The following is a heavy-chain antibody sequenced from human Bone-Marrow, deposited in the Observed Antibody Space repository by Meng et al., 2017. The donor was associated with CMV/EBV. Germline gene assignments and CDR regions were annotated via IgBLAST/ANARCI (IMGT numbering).Heavy chain of an antibody. J-gene: IGHJ6*02. CDR1: GYTFTGYY. D-gene: IGHD4-11*01. CDR3: AKDLYSNSYYYYYYGMDV. V-gene: IGHV1-2*02. CDR2: INPNSGGT. Sequence: ASVKVSCKASGYTFTGYYMHWVRQAPGQGLEWMGWINPNSGGTNYAQKFQGRVTMTRDTSISTAYMELSRLRSDDTAVYYCAKDLYSNSYYYYYYGMDVWCQGTTVTVSS.